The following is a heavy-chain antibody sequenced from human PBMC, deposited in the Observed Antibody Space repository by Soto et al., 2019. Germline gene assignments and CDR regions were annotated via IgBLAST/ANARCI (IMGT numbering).Heavy chain of an antibody. Sequence: ASVKVSCKASGYTFSGYYMHWVRQAPGQGLEWMGWINPNSGGTNYAQKFQGRVTMTRDTSISTAYMELSRLRSDDTAVYYCARDRGSGWYLTYYYYGMDVWGQGTTVTVSS. CDR2: INPNSGGT. CDR1: GYTFSGYY. CDR3: ARDRGSGWYLTYYYYGMDV. D-gene: IGHD6-19*01. J-gene: IGHJ6*02. V-gene: IGHV1-2*02.